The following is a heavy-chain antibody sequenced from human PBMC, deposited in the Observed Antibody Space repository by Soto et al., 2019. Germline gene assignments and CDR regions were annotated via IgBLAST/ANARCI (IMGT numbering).Heavy chain of an antibody. V-gene: IGHV4-34*01. J-gene: IGHJ5*02. CDR1: GGSFSGYY. D-gene: IGHD3-10*01. CDR2: INHSGST. Sequence: SETLSLTCAVYGGSFSGYYWSWIRQPPGKGLEWIGEINHSGSTNYNPSLKSRVTISVDTSKNQFSLKLSSVTAADTAVYYCARGEAYYGSGNLMRWFDPWGQGTLVTVSS. CDR3: ARGEAYYGSGNLMRWFDP.